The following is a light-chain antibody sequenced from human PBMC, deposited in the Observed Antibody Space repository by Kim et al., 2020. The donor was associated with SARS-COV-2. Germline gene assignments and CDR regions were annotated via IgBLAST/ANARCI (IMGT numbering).Light chain of an antibody. V-gene: IGLV3-1*01. CDR1: KMGDSY. Sequence: VSQDQTASITCSGDKMGDSYACWYQQRQGQSPVLVIYRDRKRPSGVPERFSGSNSGNTATLTMSGTQAMDEADYYCQAWDSSTAVFGGGTQLTVL. CDR2: RDR. CDR3: QAWDSSTAV. J-gene: IGLJ2*01.